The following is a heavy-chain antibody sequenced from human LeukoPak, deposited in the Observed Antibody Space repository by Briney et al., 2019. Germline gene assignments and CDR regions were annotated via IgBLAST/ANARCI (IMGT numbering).Heavy chain of an antibody. D-gene: IGHD5-18*01. J-gene: IGHJ6*03. CDR2: VSAYNGNT. CDR1: GYTFTSYG. V-gene: IGHV1-18*01. Sequence: ASVKVSCKASGYTFTSYGISWVRQAPGQGLEWMGWVSAYNGNTNYAQKLQGRVTITRNTSISTAYMELSSLRSEDTAVYYCARGSWPQQLWLKYYYYMDVWGKGTTVTVSS. CDR3: ARGSWPQQLWLKYYYYMDV.